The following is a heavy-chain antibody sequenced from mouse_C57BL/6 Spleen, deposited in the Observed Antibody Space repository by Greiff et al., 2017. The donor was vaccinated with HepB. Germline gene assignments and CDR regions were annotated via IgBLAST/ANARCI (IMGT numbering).Heavy chain of an antibody. CDR1: GFTFGSYA. J-gene: IGHJ1*03. D-gene: IGHD2-10*01. CDR2: ISDGGSYT. CDR3: ARDPTMGKDWYFDV. Sequence: EVMLVESGGGLVKPGGSLKLSCAASGFTFGSYAMSWVRQTPEKRLEWVATISDGGSYTYYPDNVKGRFTIYRDNAKNNLYLQMSHLKSEDTAMYYCARDPTMGKDWYFDVWGTGTTVTVSS. V-gene: IGHV5-4*01.